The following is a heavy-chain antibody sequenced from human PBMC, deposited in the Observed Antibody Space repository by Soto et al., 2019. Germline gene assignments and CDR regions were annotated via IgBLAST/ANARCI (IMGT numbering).Heavy chain of an antibody. CDR3: AKNNRDTAMVFPPRRRNYYYGMDV. D-gene: IGHD5-18*01. CDR1: RVAFSKFI. J-gene: IGHJ6*02. CDR2: IIPIFGTA. Sequence: SVKVSCKASRVAFSKFIVTWVRQAPGLGLEWVGGIIPIFGTANYAQKFQGRVTITADESTSTSYMEVNNLRSEDTAVYYCAKNNRDTAMVFPPRRRNYYYGMDVWGQGTTVTVSS. V-gene: IGHV1-69*13.